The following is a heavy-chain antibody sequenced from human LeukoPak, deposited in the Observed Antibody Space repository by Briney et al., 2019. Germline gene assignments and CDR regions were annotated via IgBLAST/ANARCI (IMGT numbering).Heavy chain of an antibody. J-gene: IGHJ4*02. V-gene: IGHV3-23*01. D-gene: IGHD3-10*01. CDR1: GFTFSSYA. CDR3: AKDSTGVLWFG. Sequence: GGSLRLSCAASGFTFSSYAMSWVRQAPGKGLEWVSAISGSGGSTYYADSVKGRFTISRDNSKNTLYLQMNGLRAEDTAVYYCAKDSTGVLWFGWGQGTLVTVSS. CDR2: ISGSGGST.